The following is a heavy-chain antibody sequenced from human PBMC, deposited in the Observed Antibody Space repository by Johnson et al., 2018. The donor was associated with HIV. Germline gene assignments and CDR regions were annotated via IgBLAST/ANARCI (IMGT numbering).Heavy chain of an antibody. J-gene: IGHJ3*02. CDR2: IYSGGST. CDR3: ARACSGGSCYEEKSPDAFDI. V-gene: IGHV3-66*01. D-gene: IGHD2-15*01. Sequence: VQLVESGGGLVQPGGSLRLSCAASGFTVSSNYMSWVRQAPGKGLEWVSVIYSGGSTYYADSVKGRFTISRDNSKNTLYLQMNSLRAEYTAVYYCARACSGGSCYEEKSPDAFDIWGQGTMVTVSS. CDR1: GFTVSSNY.